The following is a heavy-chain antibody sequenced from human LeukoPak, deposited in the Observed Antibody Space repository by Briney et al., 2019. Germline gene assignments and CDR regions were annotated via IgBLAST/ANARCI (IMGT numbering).Heavy chain of an antibody. CDR2: FSGSGGNT. J-gene: IGHJ4*02. V-gene: IGHV3-23*01. CDR3: AKKNILTGYAPFDY. Sequence: GGSLRLSCAASGFTFSNYAMSWVRQAPGKGLVWVSSFSGSGGNTNYADSVKGRFTISRDNSKNTLSLQMNSLRADDTAIYYCAKKNILTGYAPFDYWGQGTLVTVSS. D-gene: IGHD3-9*01. CDR1: GFTFSNYA.